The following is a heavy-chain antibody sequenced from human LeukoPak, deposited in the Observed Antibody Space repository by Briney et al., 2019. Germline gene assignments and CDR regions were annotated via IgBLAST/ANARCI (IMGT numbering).Heavy chain of an antibody. CDR1: GLTFNTYW. Sequence: PGGSLRLSCAASGLTFNTYWMTWVRQAPGKGLEWVANINRDGSEKNYVDSVRGRFTISRDNTKNSLCLQMNSLTVEDTAVYYCGRGPGYRSDNWGQGTLVTVSS. CDR2: INRDGSEK. J-gene: IGHJ4*02. D-gene: IGHD5-12*01. V-gene: IGHV3-7*05. CDR3: GRGPGYRSDN.